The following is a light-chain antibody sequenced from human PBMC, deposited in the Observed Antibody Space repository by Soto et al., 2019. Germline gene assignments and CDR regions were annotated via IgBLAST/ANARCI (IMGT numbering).Light chain of an antibody. CDR2: GNS. Sequence: QSVLTQPPSVSGAPGQRVTISCTGSSSNIGGGYDVHWYQQLPGTAPKLLIYGNSNRPSGVPDRFSGSKSGTSASLAITGLQAEDEADYDCQSYDSSLSGSVVFGGGTKLTVL. CDR1: SSNIGGGYD. J-gene: IGLJ2*01. V-gene: IGLV1-40*01. CDR3: QSYDSSLSGSVV.